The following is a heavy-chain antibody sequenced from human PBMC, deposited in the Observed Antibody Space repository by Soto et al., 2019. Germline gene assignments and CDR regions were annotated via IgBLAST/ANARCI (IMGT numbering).Heavy chain of an antibody. Sequence: QMQLVQSGAEVKKTGSSVKASCKASGYTFTYRYLHWVRQAPGQALEWMGWITPFNGNTNYAQKFQVRVTITRARCMTTAYRERSSVRSEDTAMYYGASGMRMATFTDYYCGMDVCGQGTTVTVSS. J-gene: IGHJ6*02. V-gene: IGHV1-45*01. D-gene: IGHD5-12*01. CDR1: GYTFTYRY. CDR3: ASGMRMATFTDYYCGMDV. CDR2: ITPFNGNT.